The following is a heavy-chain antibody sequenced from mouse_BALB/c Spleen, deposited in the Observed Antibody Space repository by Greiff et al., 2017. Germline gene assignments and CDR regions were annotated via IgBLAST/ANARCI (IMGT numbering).Heavy chain of an antibody. CDR2: ISSGGGST. J-gene: IGHJ2*01. CDR1: GFAFSSYD. Sequence: EVKLEESGGGLVKPGGSLKLSCAASGFAFSSYDMSWVRQTPEKRLEWVAYISSGGGSTYYPDTVKGRFTISRDNAKNTLYLQMSSLKSEDTAMYYCARHEDYYGSSYDYWGQGTTLTVSS. CDR3: ARHEDYYGSSYDY. V-gene: IGHV5-12-1*01. D-gene: IGHD1-1*01.